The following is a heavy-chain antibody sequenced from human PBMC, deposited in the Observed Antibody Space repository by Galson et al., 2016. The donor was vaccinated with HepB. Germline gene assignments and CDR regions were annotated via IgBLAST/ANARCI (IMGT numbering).Heavy chain of an antibody. Sequence: TLSLTCSVSGGSISSGTTYWSWIRQHPEKGLEWIGAIFDSGSAYYNLSLRSRFIISADTSKNQFSLKLSSVTAADTAVYYCARGTTTTFGVVTHYNWFDAWGQGTLVTISS. D-gene: IGHD3-3*01. J-gene: IGHJ5*02. V-gene: IGHV4-31*03. CDR2: IFDSGSA. CDR1: GGSISSGTTY. CDR3: ARGTTTTFGVVTHYNWFDA.